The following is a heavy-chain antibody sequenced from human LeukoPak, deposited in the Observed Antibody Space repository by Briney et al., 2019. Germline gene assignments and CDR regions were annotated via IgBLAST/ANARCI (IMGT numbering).Heavy chain of an antibody. V-gene: IGHV3-74*01. D-gene: IGHD7-27*01. J-gene: IGHJ4*02. CDR3: VRGLGDY. Sequence: GSLRLSCAASGFIFSNYWMHWVRQAPGKGLLWVSRIDSDGRIITYADSVKGRFTISRDNAKNTLYLQMNSLRADDTAVYYCVRGLGDYWGPGTLVTVSS. CDR1: GFIFSNYW. CDR2: IDSDGRII.